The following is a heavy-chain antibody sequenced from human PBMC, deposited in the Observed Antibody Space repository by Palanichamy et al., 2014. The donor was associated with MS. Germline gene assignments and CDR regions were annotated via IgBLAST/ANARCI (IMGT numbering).Heavy chain of an antibody. J-gene: IGHJ5*02. CDR1: GGSISKYY. CDR2: IFYNGST. Sequence: QVHLQESGPGLVKPSETLSLTCTVSGGSISKYYWSWIRQPPGKGLEWIGYIFYNGSTTYNPSLKSRVTISVATSKTYFSLKLKSVTAADTAVYYCARDVTDYEVGEDWFDPWGQGILVTVSS. CDR3: ARDVTDYEVGEDWFDP. V-gene: IGHV4-59*01. D-gene: IGHD4-17*01.